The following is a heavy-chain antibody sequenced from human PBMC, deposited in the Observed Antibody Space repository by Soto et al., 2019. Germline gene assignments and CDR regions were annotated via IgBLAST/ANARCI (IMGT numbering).Heavy chain of an antibody. CDR2: ISGSGFKK. CDR1: GFIFENFG. V-gene: IGHV3-23*01. Sequence: PGGSLRLSCAASGFIFENFGMSWVRQAPGKGLEWISSISGSGFKKYYADPVKGRFTISRDNSKSTVYLELNNLSAEDTAVYHCAKNQGVELVPLATVDWFDPWGQGSVVTVS. J-gene: IGHJ5*02. D-gene: IGHD1-26*01. CDR3: AKNQGVELVPLATVDWFDP.